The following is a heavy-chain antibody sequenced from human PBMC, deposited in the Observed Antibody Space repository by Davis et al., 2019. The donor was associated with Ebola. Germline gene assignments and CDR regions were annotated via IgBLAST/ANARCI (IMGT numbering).Heavy chain of an antibody. CDR2: MNPYSGNT. CDR3: ARRSGRLDRCDG. CDR1: GYPFTNYD. J-gene: IGHJ4*02. Sequence: ASVKVSCKASGYPFTNYDINWLRHATGQGLEWMGWMNPYSGNTGYPLKLPGRVTITCNTSTTTAYMDLISLTSEDTAVYDWARRSGRLDRCDGWGQGTLVTVSS. D-gene: IGHD1-14*01. V-gene: IGHV1-8*01.